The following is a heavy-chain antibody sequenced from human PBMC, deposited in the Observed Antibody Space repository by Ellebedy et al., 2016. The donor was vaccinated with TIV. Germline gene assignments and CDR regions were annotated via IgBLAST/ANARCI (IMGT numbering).Heavy chain of an antibody. V-gene: IGHV3-23*01. CDR3: AKSHDSSGYHYVGAFDI. D-gene: IGHD3-22*01. Sequence: GESLKISCAASGFTFSTYAMSRVRQTPGKGLEWVSVISGSGGDTSYTDSVKGRFTISRDNAKNTLYLQMHSLRAEDTAVYYCAKSHDSSGYHYVGAFDIWGLGTMVTASS. CDR2: ISGSGGDT. CDR1: GFTFSTYA. J-gene: IGHJ3*02.